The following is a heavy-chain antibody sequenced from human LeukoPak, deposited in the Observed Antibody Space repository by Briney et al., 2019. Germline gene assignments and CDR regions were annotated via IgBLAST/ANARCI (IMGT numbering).Heavy chain of an antibody. CDR3: ARQVTMVRGVIGFDP. CDR2: IDPSDSYT. CDR1: GYSFTSYW. D-gene: IGHD3-10*01. Sequence: GESLKISCKGSGYSFTSYWISWVRQMPGKGPEWMGRIDPSDSYTNYSPSFQGHVTISADKSISTAYLQWSSLKASDTAMYYCARQVTMVRGVIGFDPWGQGTLVTVSS. V-gene: IGHV5-10-1*01. J-gene: IGHJ5*02.